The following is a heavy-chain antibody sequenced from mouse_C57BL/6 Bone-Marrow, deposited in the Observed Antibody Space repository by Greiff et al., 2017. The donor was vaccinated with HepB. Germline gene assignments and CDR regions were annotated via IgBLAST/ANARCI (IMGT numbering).Heavy chain of an antibody. CDR2: IYPGNSDT. J-gene: IGHJ3*01. V-gene: IGHV1-5*01. CDR1: GYTFTSYW. D-gene: IGHD1-1*01. CDR3: TRSNYYGSSPGFAY. Sequence: VQLQQSGTVLARPGASVKMSCKTSGYTFTSYWMHWVKQRPGHGLEWIGAIYPGNSDTSYNQKFKGKAKLTAFTSASTAYMELSSLTNEDSAVYYCTRSNYYGSSPGFAYWGQGTLVTVSA.